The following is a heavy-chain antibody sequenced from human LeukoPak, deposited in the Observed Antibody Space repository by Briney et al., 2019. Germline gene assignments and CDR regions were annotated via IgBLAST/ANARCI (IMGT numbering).Heavy chain of an antibody. CDR1: GAFISNGIYY. CDR2: IYTSGST. CDR3: ARDPVDCSGGSCYSLYFDY. V-gene: IGHV4-61*02. J-gene: IGHJ4*02. D-gene: IGHD2-15*01. Sequence: SETLSLTCTVSGAFISNGIYYWSWIRQPAGKGLEWIGRIYTSGSTNYNPSLKSRVTISVDTSKNQFSLKLSSVTAADTAVYYCARDPVDCSGGSCYSLYFDYWGQGTLVTVSS.